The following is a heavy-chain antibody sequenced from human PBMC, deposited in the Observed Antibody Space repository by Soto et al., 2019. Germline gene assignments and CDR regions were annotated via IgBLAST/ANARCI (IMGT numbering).Heavy chain of an antibody. D-gene: IGHD3-10*01. Sequence: QVQLVQSGAEVKKPGSSVKVSCKASGGTFSSYAISWVRQAPGQGLEWMGGIIPIFGTANYAQKFQGRVTITADESTSTAYMELSSLRSEDTAVYYCAGRKYYGSGSYYNTPFDYWGQGTLVTVSS. CDR1: GGTFSSYA. J-gene: IGHJ4*02. CDR2: IIPIFGTA. CDR3: AGRKYYGSGSYYNTPFDY. V-gene: IGHV1-69*12.